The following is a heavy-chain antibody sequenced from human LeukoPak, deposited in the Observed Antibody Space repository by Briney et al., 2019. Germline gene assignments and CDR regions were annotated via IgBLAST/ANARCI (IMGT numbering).Heavy chain of an antibody. J-gene: IGHJ4*02. V-gene: IGHV3-74*01. CDR1: GLTFSSYW. Sequence: GGSLRLSCAASGLTFSSYWMHWVRQAPGMGLVWVSRINSDGSSTSYADSVKGRFTISRDNAKNTLYLQMNSLRAEDTAVYYCARRSSGSPPYYFGYWGQGTLVTVSS. D-gene: IGHD1-26*01. CDR2: INSDGSST. CDR3: ARRSSGSPPYYFGY.